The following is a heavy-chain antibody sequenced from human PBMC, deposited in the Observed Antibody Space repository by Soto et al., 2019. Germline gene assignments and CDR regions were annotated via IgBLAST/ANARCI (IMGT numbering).Heavy chain of an antibody. J-gene: IGHJ3*02. CDR3: ARVLYYGSGLDAFDI. CDR2: INAGNGNT. CDR1: GYTFTSYA. Sequence: ASVKVSCKASGYTFTSYAMHWVRQAPGHRLEWMGWINAGNGNTKYSQKFQGRVTITRDTSASTAYMELSSLRSEDTAVYYCARVLYYGSGLDAFDIWGQGTMVTVSS. D-gene: IGHD3-10*01. V-gene: IGHV1-3*01.